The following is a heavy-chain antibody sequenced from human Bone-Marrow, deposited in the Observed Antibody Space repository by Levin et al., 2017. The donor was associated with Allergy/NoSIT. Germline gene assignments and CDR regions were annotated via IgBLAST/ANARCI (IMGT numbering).Heavy chain of an antibody. CDR2: ISSSSSYI. CDR1: GFTFSSYS. V-gene: IGHV3-21*01. CDR3: ARDLGGIAVAGTGSYYFDY. Sequence: PGGSLRLSCAASGFTFSSYSMNWVRQAPGKGLEWVSSISSSSSYIYYADSVKGRFTISRDNAKNSLYLQMNSLRAEDTAVYYCARDLGGIAVAGTGSYYFDYWGQGTLVTVSS. D-gene: IGHD6-19*01. J-gene: IGHJ4*02.